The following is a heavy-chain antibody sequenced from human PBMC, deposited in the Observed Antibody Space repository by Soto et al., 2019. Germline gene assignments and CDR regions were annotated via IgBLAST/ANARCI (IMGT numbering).Heavy chain of an antibody. CDR3: ARASTTVTTLDY. D-gene: IGHD4-17*01. J-gene: IGHJ4*02. Sequence: QLQLQESGSGLVNPSQTLSLTCAVSGGSISSGGYSWSWIRQPPGTGLEWIGYIYHSGSTYYNPYLKSRVTISVDRSKNQFSLKLSSVTAADTAVYYCARASTTVTTLDYWGQGTLVTVSS. V-gene: IGHV4-30-2*01. CDR2: IYHSGST. CDR1: GGSISSGGYS.